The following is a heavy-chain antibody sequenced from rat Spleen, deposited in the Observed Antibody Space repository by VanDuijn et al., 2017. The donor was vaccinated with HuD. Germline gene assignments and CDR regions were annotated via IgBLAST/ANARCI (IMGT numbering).Heavy chain of an antibody. CDR2: ISTSGGST. CDR1: GFTFSNYD. Sequence: EVQLVESGGGLVQPGRSLKLSCAASGFTFSNYDMAWVRQAPTKGLEWVASISTSGGSTYYRDSVKGRFTVSRDNAKSTLYLQMDSLRSEDTATYYCVRSGFDYWGQGVMVTVSS. J-gene: IGHJ2*01. V-gene: IGHV5-25*01. D-gene: IGHD4-3*01. CDR3: VRSGFDY.